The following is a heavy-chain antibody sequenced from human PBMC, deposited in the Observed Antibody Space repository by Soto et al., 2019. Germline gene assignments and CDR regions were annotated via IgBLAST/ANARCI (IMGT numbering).Heavy chain of an antibody. CDR2: ISSGGGT. J-gene: IGHJ4*02. CDR3: ARAIRGFSYVVDY. D-gene: IGHD5-18*01. CDR1: GFTFSISA. V-gene: IGHV3-23*01. Sequence: EVQLLESGGGLVQPGGSLRLSCAASGFTFSISAMSWVRQAPGKGLEWVSAISSGGGTYYADSVKGRFTISRDNARNSLYLQMSSLSDEDTAVYYCARAIRGFSYVVDYWGQGTLVTVSS.